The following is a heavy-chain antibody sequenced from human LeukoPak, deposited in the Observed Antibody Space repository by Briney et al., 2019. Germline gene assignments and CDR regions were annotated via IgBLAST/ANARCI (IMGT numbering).Heavy chain of an antibody. CDR3: ARNLDV. Sequence: GGSLRLSCAASEFTFRGYDMHWVRQAPGKGLEWVSCISSSGGIIYYADSVKGRFTISRDHAKNSLYLQMNSLRAGDTAVYYCARNLDVWGQGTLVTVSS. V-gene: IGHV3-48*03. CDR1: EFTFRGYD. D-gene: IGHD1-1*01. CDR2: ISSSGGII. J-gene: IGHJ4*02.